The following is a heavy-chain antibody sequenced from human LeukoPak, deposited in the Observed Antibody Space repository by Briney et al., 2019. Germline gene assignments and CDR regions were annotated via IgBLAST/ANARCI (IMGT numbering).Heavy chain of an antibody. CDR1: GGSISSYY. CDR2: IHYSGST. D-gene: IGHD3-10*01. J-gene: IGHJ5*02. Sequence: SETLSLTCTVSGGSISSYYWSWIRQPPGKGLEWIGYIHYSGSTYYNPSLTSRVTISVDTSTNQFSLKLSSVTAADTAVYYCAASVWFGELIDSPWGQGTLVTVSS. CDR3: AASVWFGELIDSP. V-gene: IGHV4-59*08.